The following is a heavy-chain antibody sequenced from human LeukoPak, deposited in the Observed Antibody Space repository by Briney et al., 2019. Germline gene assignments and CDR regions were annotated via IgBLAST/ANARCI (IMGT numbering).Heavy chain of an antibody. CDR3: ARVVGSGWSTRSRAGSDY. D-gene: IGHD6-19*01. CDR1: GFTFSSYS. CDR2: ISSSSSYI. V-gene: IGHV3-21*01. J-gene: IGHJ4*02. Sequence: GGSLRLSCAASGFTFSSYSMNWVRQAPGKGLEWVSSISSSSSYIYYADSMKGRFTISRDNAKNSLYLQMNSLRAEDTAVYYCARVVGSGWSTRSRAGSDYWGQGTLVTVSS.